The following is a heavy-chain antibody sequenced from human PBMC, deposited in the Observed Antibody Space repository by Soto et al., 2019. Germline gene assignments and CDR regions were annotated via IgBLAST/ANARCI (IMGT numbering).Heavy chain of an antibody. J-gene: IGHJ6*02. CDR3: ARERRDGPRGGMDV. V-gene: IGHV3-13*01. CDR2: IGTDGDT. Sequence: EVQLVESGGGLVQPGGSLRLSCAASGFTFSSYDMHWVRQATGKGLEWVSAIGTDGDTYYPGSVKGRFTIPRENAKNSLYLQMNSLRGGDTAVYYWARERRDGPRGGMDVWGQGTTVTVSS. CDR1: GFTFSSYD.